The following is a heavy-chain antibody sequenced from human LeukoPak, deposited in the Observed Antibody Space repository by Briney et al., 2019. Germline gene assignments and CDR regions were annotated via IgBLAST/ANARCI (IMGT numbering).Heavy chain of an antibody. J-gene: IGHJ4*02. V-gene: IGHV3-74*01. D-gene: IGHD2-2*01. CDR2: INSDGSST. Sequence: PGGSLRLSCAASGFTFSSYWMHWVRQAPGKGLVWVSRINSDGSSTSYADSVKGRFTISRDNAKNTLYLQMSSLRAEDTAVYYCARAKRYCSSTSCYPFFVDYWGQGTLVTVSS. CDR3: ARAKRYCSSTSCYPFFVDY. CDR1: GFTFSSYW.